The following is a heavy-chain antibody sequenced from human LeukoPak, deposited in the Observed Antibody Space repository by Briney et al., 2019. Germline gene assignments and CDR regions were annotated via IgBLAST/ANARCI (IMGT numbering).Heavy chain of an antibody. D-gene: IGHD6-25*01. Sequence: QPGGSLRLSCAASGFTFSSYWMSWVRQAPGKGLEWVANIKQDGSEKYYVDSVKGRFTISRDNAKKSLYLQMNSERAEDTAVYYCASRQRLTWASGGQYYFDHWGQGTLVTVSS. CDR1: GFTFSSYW. CDR2: IKQDGSEK. V-gene: IGHV3-7*01. CDR3: ASRQRLTWASGGQYYFDH. J-gene: IGHJ4*02.